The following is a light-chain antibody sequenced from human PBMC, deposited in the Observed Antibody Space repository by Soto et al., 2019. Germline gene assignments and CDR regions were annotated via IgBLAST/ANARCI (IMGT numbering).Light chain of an antibody. CDR1: SSDVGAYDY. CDR3: SSCAGTNNCTYV. Sequence: QSALAQPPSASVSPGQSVTISCTGTSSDVGAYDYVSWYQQHPGKAPKLMIYEINKRPSGVPDRFSGSKSGNTASLTVSGFQVEDEADYYCSSCAGTNNCTYVFGTGTKVTVL. V-gene: IGLV2-8*01. CDR2: EIN. J-gene: IGLJ1*01.